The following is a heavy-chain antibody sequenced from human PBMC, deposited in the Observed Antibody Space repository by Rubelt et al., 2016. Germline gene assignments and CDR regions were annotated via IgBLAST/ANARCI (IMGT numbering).Heavy chain of an antibody. CDR3: VRHHRRSCTGDCFAFDI. J-gene: IGHJ3*02. CDR1: GDSINNNY. V-gene: IGHV4-59*08. D-gene: IGHD2-8*02. CDR2: IHYSGTT. Sequence: QVQLQESGPGQVKPSETLYLSCTVSGDSINNNYWSWIRQPPGSGLEWIGYIHYSGTTKYNPSTKSTVTNSVDPTKNQFTLKRGFGTAADSAGYYCVRHHRRSCTGDCFAFDIWGQGTMVTVSS.